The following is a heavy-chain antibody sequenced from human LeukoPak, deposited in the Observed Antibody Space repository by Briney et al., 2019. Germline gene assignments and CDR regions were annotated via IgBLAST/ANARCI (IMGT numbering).Heavy chain of an antibody. CDR3: TRDRQGPKLYEMHV. Sequence: GGSLRLSCAASGVTFSTDWMSWGREAPGKGLGWVANIRQDGSAKYYLDSVKGRFTISRDNAKNSLYLQMNSLRAEDTAVYSCTRDRQGPKLYEMHVWGQGTTVTASS. D-gene: IGHD3-10*01. V-gene: IGHV3-7*01. CDR1: GVTFSTDW. J-gene: IGHJ6*02. CDR2: IRQDGSAK.